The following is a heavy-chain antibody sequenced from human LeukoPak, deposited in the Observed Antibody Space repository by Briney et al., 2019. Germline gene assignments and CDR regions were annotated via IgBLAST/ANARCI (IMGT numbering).Heavy chain of an antibody. CDR1: GFTFSSHS. D-gene: IGHD6-19*01. V-gene: IGHV3-21*01. J-gene: IGHJ1*01. CDR2: ISGDSSYI. CDR3: ARGPGIAVAPLQH. Sequence: GGSLRLSCAASGFTFSSHSINWVRQAPGKGLVWVSSISGDSSYIYYADSVRGRFTISRDNAKNSMYLQMTSLRAEDTAMYYCARGPGIAVAPLQHWGQGTLVTVSS.